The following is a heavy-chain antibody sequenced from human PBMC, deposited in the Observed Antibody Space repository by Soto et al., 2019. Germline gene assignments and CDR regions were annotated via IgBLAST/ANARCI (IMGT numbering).Heavy chain of an antibody. D-gene: IGHD2-2*01. V-gene: IGHV4-4*08. CDR1: CGSISSFY. Sequence: SETLSLTCTVSCGSISSFYWRWIRKPPGKGLEWIGYIYTSGSTNYNPSLKSRVTMSVDTSKNQFSLKLSSVTAADTAVYYCARACSSNSCYDVFDYWGQGTLVTVSS. CDR2: IYTSGST. J-gene: IGHJ4*02. CDR3: ARACSSNSCYDVFDY.